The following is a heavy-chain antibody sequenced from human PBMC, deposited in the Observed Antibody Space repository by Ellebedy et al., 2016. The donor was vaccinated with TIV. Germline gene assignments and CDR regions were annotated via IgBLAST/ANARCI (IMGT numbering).Heavy chain of an antibody. CDR3: ARRGLTTPRPYHGMDV. V-gene: IGHV5-51*01. J-gene: IGHJ6*02. CDR1: GYSFTSYW. Sequence: GESLKISCKGSGYSFTSYWIGWVRQMPGKGLEWMGIIYPGDSDTRYSPSFQGQVTISADKSISTAYLQWSSLKASDSATYFCARRGLTTPRPYHGMDVWGQGTTVTVSS. CDR2: IYPGDSDT. D-gene: IGHD1-14*01.